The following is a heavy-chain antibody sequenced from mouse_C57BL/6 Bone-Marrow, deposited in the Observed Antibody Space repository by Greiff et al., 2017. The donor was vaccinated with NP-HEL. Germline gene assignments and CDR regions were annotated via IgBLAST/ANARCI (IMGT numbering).Heavy chain of an antibody. V-gene: IGHV1-26*01. CDR1: GYTFTDYY. D-gene: IGHD1-1*01. Sequence: VQLQQSGPELVKPGASVKISCKASGYTFTDYYMNWVKQSHGKSLEWIGDINPNNGGTSYNQKFKGKATLTVDKSSSTAYMELRSLTSEDSAVYYCARDTTVVATNFDYWGQGTTLTVSS. CDR2: INPNNGGT. CDR3: ARDTTVVATNFDY. J-gene: IGHJ2*01.